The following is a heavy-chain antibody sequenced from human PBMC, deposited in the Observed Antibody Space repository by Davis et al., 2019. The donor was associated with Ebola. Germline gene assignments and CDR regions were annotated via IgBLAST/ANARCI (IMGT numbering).Heavy chain of an antibody. Sequence: PSETLSLTCTASGGSITSDYWSWIRQPPGKGLEWIGYIFYSVTTNYNPSLKSRVTISVDTSKNQVSLKLSSVTAADTAVYYCARHATRGGLYLGQGTLVTVSS. D-gene: IGHD3-10*01. CDR3: ARHATRGGLY. CDR1: GGSITSDY. V-gene: IGHV4-59*08. J-gene: IGHJ4*02. CDR2: IFYSVTT.